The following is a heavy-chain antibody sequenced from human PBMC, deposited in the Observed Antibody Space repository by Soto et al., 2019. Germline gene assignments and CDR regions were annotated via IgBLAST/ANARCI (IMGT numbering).Heavy chain of an antibody. J-gene: IGHJ6*02. Sequence: QPPGKALEWLALIDWDDDKYYSTSLKTRLTISKDTSQNQVVLTMTKIDXXDTATYYCARSLRCVYGMDVWGQGTTVTVSS. CDR3: ARSLRCVYGMDV. V-gene: IGHV2-70*01. CDR2: IDWDDDK. D-gene: IGHD2-8*01.